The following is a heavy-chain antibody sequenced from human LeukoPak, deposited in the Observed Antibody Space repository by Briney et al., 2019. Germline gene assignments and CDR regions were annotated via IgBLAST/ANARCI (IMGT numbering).Heavy chain of an antibody. CDR3: ARVRGVLRFLSVGPYYYGMDV. J-gene: IGHJ6*02. V-gene: IGHV1-8*01. D-gene: IGHD3-3*01. CDR2: MNPNSGNT. Sequence: ASVKVSCKASGYTFTSYDINWVRQATGQGLEWMGWMNPNSGNTGYAQKFQGRDTMTRNTSISTAYMELSSLRSEDTAVYYCARVRGVLRFLSVGPYYYGMDVWGQGTTVTVSS. CDR1: GYTFTSYD.